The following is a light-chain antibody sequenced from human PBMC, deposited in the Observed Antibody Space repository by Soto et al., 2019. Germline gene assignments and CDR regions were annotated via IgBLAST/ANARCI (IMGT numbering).Light chain of an antibody. V-gene: IGKV3-20*01. CDR1: QSVSSSY. J-gene: IGKJ5*01. Sequence: EIVLTQSPGTLSLSPGERATLSCRASQSVSSSYLAWYQQKPVQAPRLLIYGASSRATGIPDRFSGSGSGTDFTLTISRLEPEDFAVYYCQKYGSSPPITFGQGTRLEIK. CDR2: GAS. CDR3: QKYGSSPPIT.